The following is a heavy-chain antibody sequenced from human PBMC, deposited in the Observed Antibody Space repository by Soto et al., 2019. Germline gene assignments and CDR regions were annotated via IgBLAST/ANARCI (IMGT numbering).Heavy chain of an antibody. CDR1: GYTFRSYG. Sequence: QVQLVQSGAEVKKPGSSMKVSCKASGYTFRSYGISWVRQAPGQGLEWMGGIIPMFGTANYEQKFQGRDTITADESTITAYKELSDVRFEDTPVYYCARDWRGSENFQYHYGMDVWGQGTTVTVSS. V-gene: IGHV1-69*01. CDR2: IIPMFGTA. J-gene: IGHJ6*02. CDR3: ARDWRGSENFQYHYGMDV. D-gene: IGHD3-3*01.